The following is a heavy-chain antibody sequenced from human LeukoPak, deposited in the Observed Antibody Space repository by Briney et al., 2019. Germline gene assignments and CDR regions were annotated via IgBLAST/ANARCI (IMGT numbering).Heavy chain of an antibody. CDR1: GGSFSGYY. V-gene: IGHV4-34*01. D-gene: IGHD3-10*01. J-gene: IGHJ4*02. CDR3: ARVEDYGSGSHGGYFDY. Sequence: SSETLSLTCAVYGGSFSGYYWSWIRQPPGKGLEWIGEINHSGSTNYNPSLKSRVTISVDTSKNQFSLKLSSVTTADTAVYYCARVEDYGSGSHGGYFDYWGQGTLVTVSS. CDR2: INHSGST.